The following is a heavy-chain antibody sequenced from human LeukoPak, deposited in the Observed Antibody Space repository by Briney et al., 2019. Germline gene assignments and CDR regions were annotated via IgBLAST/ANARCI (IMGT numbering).Heavy chain of an antibody. CDR2: ISGSSDNT. CDR1: GFTFGDYA. V-gene: IGHV3-23*01. J-gene: IGHJ4*02. CDR3: AKDPINWGSIYFDC. D-gene: IGHD7-27*01. Sequence: GGSLRLSCTASGFTFGDYAMSWFRQAPGKGLEWVSSISGSSDNTNYADSVKGRFTISRDNSKNILYLQMNSLTAEDTAVYWCAKDPINWGSIYFDCWGQGTLVTVSS.